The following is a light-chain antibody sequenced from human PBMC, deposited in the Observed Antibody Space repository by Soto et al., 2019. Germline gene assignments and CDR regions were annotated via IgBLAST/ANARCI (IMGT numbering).Light chain of an antibody. CDR3: QQSSSYSYT. V-gene: IGKV1-5*03. CDR2: RAS. Sequence: DIQMTQSPSTLSASVGDKVTITCRASETIYRWLAWYQQKPGKAPKLLIYRASSLESGVPSRFSGSGSVTEFTLTISSLQPDDFATYYCQQSSSYSYTFGQGTKLEI. CDR1: ETIYRW. J-gene: IGKJ2*01.